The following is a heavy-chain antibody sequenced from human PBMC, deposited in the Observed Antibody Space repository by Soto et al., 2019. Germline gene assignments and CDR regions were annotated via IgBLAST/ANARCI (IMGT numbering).Heavy chain of an antibody. Sequence: ASVKVSCKASGYTFTIYYINWVRQATVQGLEWMGWMNPNSGNTGYAQKFQGRVTMTRNTSISTAYMDLSSLRSEYTAVYYCASDISMVRVGTQVRVHADWGQRTLVTVSS. CDR2: MNPNSGNT. D-gene: IGHD3-10*01. CDR3: ASDISMVRVGTQVRVHAD. V-gene: IGHV1-8*01. J-gene: IGHJ4*02. CDR1: GYTFTIYY.